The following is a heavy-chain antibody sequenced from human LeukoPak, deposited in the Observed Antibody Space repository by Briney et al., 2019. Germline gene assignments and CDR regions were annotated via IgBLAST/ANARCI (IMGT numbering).Heavy chain of an antibody. CDR1: GFTFSSYG. CDR3: AKDRGKLRFMDV. D-gene: IGHD3-3*01. J-gene: IGHJ6*03. V-gene: IGHV3-33*06. Sequence: PGRSPRLSCAASGFTFSSYGMHWVRQAPGKGLEWVAVIWYDGSNKYYADSVKGRFTISRDNSKNTLYLQMNSLRAEDTAVYYCAKDRGKLRFMDVWGKGTTVTVSS. CDR2: IWYDGSNK.